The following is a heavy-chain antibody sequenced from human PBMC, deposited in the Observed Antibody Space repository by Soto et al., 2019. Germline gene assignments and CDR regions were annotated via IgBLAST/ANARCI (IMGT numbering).Heavy chain of an antibody. V-gene: IGHV3-13*01. Sequence: GGSLRLSCAASGFTFSSYDMHWVRQATGKGLEWVSAIGTAGDTYYPGSVKGRFTISRENAKNSLYLQMNSLRAGDTAVYHCARSGELGWFDPWGQGTLVTVSS. CDR1: GFTFSSYD. CDR3: ARSGELGWFDP. J-gene: IGHJ5*02. CDR2: IGTAGDT. D-gene: IGHD7-27*01.